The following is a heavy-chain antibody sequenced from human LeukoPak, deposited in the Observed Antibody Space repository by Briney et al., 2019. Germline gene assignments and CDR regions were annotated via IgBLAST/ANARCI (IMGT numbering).Heavy chain of an antibody. Sequence: SETLSLACTVSGGSISSYYWSWIRQPPGKGLEWIGYIYYSGSTNYNPSLKSRVTISVDTSKNQFSLKLSSVTAADTAVYYCARRAPYSYEWSTLDYWGQGTLVTVSS. CDR2: IYYSGST. V-gene: IGHV4-59*08. J-gene: IGHJ4*02. CDR3: ARRAPYSYEWSTLDY. D-gene: IGHD5-18*01. CDR1: GGSISSYY.